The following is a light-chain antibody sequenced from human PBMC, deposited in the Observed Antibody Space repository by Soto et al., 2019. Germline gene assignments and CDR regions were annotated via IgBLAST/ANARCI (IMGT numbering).Light chain of an antibody. V-gene: IGLV2-23*03. J-gene: IGLJ3*02. CDR3: CSYARSPTFPWI. Sequence: QSALTQPASVSGSPGQSITISCTGTSSDVGSYTLVSWYQQNPGKAPKLIIYEGTKRPSGVSNRFSGSKSGNTASLTISGLQAEDEADYYCCSYARSPTFPWIFGGGTKVTVL. CDR2: EGT. CDR1: SSDVGSYTL.